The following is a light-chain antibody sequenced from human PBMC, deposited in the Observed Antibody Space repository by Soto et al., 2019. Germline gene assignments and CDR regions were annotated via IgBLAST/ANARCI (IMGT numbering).Light chain of an antibody. CDR3: QTWGSGNVV. J-gene: IGLJ2*01. V-gene: IGLV4-69*01. CDR2: ISSDGSH. Sequence: QPVLTQSPSASASLGASVKLTCTLSSGHSSYVIAWHQLQPEKGPRYLMKISSDGSHSKGDGIPDRFSGSSSGVERYLTXXXLXXEDEADYYCQTWGSGNVVFGGGTKVTVL. CDR1: SGHSSYV.